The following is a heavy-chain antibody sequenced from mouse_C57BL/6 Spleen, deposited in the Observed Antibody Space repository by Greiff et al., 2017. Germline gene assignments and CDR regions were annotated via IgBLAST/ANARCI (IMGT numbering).Heavy chain of an antibody. D-gene: IGHD3-1*01. V-gene: IGHV1-54*01. Sequence: QVQLQQSGAELVRPGTSVKVSCKASGYAFTNYLIEWVKQRPGQGLEWIGVINPGRGGTNDNEKFKGKATLTADKSSSTAYMQISSLTSEDSAVYFCARRGFNYYAMDYWGQGTSVTVSS. J-gene: IGHJ4*01. CDR3: ARRGFNYYAMDY. CDR1: GYAFTNYL. CDR2: INPGRGGT.